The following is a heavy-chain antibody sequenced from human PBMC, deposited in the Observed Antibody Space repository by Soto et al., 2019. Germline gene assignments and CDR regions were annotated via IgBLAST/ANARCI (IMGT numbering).Heavy chain of an antibody. Sequence: GCLTLSCAACGSSFSSYCTSWVGQAPGKGLEWVANIKQDGSEKYYVDSVKGRFTISRDNAKNSLYLQMNSLRAEDTAVYYCASADYAWGSYRPFDYCGQRTLVTVSS. J-gene: IGHJ4*02. CDR1: GSSFSSYC. CDR3: ASADYAWGSYRPFDY. V-gene: IGHV3-7*01. D-gene: IGHD3-16*02. CDR2: IKQDGSEK.